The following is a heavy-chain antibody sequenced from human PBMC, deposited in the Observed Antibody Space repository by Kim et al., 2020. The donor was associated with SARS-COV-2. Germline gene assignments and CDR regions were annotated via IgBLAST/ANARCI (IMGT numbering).Heavy chain of an antibody. Sequence: LQGRATMTTDTSTSTAYMELRSLRSDDTAVYYCARDPGITIFGVADPFDYWGQGTLVTVSS. V-gene: IGHV1-18*01. J-gene: IGHJ4*02. D-gene: IGHD3-3*01. CDR3: ARDPGITIFGVADPFDY.